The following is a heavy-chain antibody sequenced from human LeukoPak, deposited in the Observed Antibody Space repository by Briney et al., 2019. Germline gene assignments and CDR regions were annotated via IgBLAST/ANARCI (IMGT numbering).Heavy chain of an antibody. D-gene: IGHD3-9*01. CDR2: ISCGGGST. J-gene: IGHJ4*02. CDR1: GFTFSSGS. V-gene: IGHV3-23*01. CDR3: AKDRRYDILTGKLFSPAADY. Sequence: GGSLRLSCAASGFTFSSGSMRWVRQDPGEGLEGVAAISCGGGSTYYADSVKGRLTISRDNSKNTLYLQMNSLRAEDTAVYYCAKDRRYDILTGKLFSPAADYWGQGTLVTVSS.